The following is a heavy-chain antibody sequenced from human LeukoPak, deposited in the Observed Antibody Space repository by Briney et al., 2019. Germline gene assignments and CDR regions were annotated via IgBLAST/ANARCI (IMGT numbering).Heavy chain of an antibody. D-gene: IGHD3-10*01. CDR3: AREPPVYYYGSGSYFDY. Sequence: SETLSLTCAVSGGSISSSNWWSWVRQPPGKGLEWIGEIYHSGSTNYNPSLKSRVTISVDESKNQFSLKLSSVTAADTAVYYCAREPPVYYYGSGSYFDYWGQGTLVTVSS. CDR1: GGSISSSNW. V-gene: IGHV4-4*02. J-gene: IGHJ4*02. CDR2: IYHSGST.